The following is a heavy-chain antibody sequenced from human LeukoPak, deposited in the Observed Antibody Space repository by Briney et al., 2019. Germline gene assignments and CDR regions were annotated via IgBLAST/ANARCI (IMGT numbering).Heavy chain of an antibody. Sequence: GESLQISSQGSGYSFNSYWIVWVRQMPGKGLEWMGIFYPGDSGTRYSPSFQGQVTISADKSFNTAYLQWSSLRASDTAIYYCARHDITGYYQFDYWGQGTLVTVSS. J-gene: IGHJ4*02. CDR3: ARHDITGYYQFDY. CDR2: FYPGDSGT. CDR1: GYSFNSYW. D-gene: IGHD3-22*01. V-gene: IGHV5-51*01.